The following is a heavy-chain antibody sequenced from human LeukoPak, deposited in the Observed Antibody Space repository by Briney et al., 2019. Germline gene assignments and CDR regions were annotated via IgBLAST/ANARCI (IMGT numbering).Heavy chain of an antibody. CDR1: GYTFSVYY. CDR3: ESANSRDGYKGHAVGFDY. D-gene: IGHD5-24*01. V-gene: IGHV1-46*01. Sequence: ASVKVSCKASGYTFSVYYMHWVRQAPGQGLEWMGIINLSGGSTSYAQKFQGRVTMTRDMSTSTVYMELSSLRSEHTAVYCGESANSRDGYKGHAVGFDYWGQGTLVTVSS. CDR2: INLSGGST. J-gene: IGHJ4*02.